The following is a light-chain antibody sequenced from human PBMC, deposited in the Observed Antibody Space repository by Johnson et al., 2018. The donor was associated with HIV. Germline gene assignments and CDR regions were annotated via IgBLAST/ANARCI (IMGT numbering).Light chain of an antibody. V-gene: IGLV1-51*01. CDR3: GTWDTSLSAVV. Sequence: QSVLTQPPSVSAAPGQRVTISCSGSSSNIGSNYVSWYQQVPGTAPKLLIYDNTKRPSGIPDRFSGSKYGKSATLGITGLQTGDEADYYCGTWDTSLSAVVFGPGTKVSVL. CDR1: SSNIGSNY. CDR2: DNT. J-gene: IGLJ1*01.